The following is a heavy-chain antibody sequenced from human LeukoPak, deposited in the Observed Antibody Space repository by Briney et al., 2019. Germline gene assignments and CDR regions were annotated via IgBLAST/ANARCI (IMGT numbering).Heavy chain of an antibody. D-gene: IGHD4-17*01. CDR1: AYTFTGYY. CDR2: INPNTGGT. CDR3: AREGNGGDYASDAFDI. V-gene: IGHV1-2*02. J-gene: IGHJ3*02. Sequence: ASVKVSCKASAYTFTGYYMHWVRQAPGQGLEWMGWINPNTGGTNYAQKFQGRVTMTRDTSISTAYMELSRLRSDDTAVYYCAREGNGGDYASDAFDIWGQGTMVTVSS.